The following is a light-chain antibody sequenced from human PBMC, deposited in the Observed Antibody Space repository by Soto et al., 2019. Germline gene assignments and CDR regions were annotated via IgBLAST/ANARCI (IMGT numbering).Light chain of an antibody. CDR2: DTS. CDR1: TGAVTSGHY. V-gene: IGLV7-46*01. Sequence: QAVVTQEPSLTVSPGGTVTLTCGSSTGAVTSGHYPYWFQQKPGQAPRTLIYDTSKKHSWTPARFSGSLLGGKAALTLSGAQPGDEAKYYCFLSYSGARVFGGGTQLTVL. J-gene: IGLJ3*02. CDR3: FLSYSGARV.